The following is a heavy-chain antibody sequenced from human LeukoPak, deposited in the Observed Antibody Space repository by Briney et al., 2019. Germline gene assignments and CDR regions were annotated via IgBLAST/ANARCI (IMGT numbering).Heavy chain of an antibody. Sequence: SETLSLTCTVSGGSISTYYWSWIRRPPGKRLEWIGYIYNSGSTNYNPSLKSRVTISVDTSKNQFSLKLSSVTAADTAVYYCARENSNSWYLDYWGQGTLVTVSS. CDR2: IYNSGST. J-gene: IGHJ4*02. D-gene: IGHD6-13*01. CDR1: GGSISTYY. V-gene: IGHV4-59*01. CDR3: ARENSNSWYLDY.